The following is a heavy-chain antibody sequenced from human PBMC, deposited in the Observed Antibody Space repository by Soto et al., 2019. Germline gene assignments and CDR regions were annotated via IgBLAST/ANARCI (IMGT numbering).Heavy chain of an antibody. CDR1: GGTFSSYA. V-gene: IGHV1-69*13. CDR3: ASEPAAAGPYYYYYYGMDV. CDR2: IIPIFGTA. J-gene: IGHJ6*02. D-gene: IGHD6-13*01. Sequence: ASVKVSCKASGGTFSSYAISWVRQAPGQGLEWMGGIIPIFGTANYAQKFQGRVTITADESTSTAYMELSSLRSEDTAVYYCASEPAAAGPYYYYYYGMDVWGQGTTVTVSS.